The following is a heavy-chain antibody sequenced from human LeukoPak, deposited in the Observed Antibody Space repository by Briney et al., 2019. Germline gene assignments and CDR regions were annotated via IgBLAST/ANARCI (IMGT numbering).Heavy chain of an antibody. CDR2: IYTSGST. V-gene: IGHV4-61*02. CDR1: GGSISSGSYY. D-gene: IGHD1-26*01. Sequence: SETLSLTCTVSGGSISSGSYYWSWIRQPAGKGLEWIGRIYTSGSTNYNPSLKSRVTISVDTSKNQFSLKLSSVTAADTAVYYCALEGATDYWGQGTLVTVSS. CDR3: ALEGATDY. J-gene: IGHJ4*02.